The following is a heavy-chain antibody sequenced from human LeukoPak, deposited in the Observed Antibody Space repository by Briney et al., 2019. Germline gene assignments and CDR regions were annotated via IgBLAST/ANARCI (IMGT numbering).Heavy chain of an antibody. D-gene: IGHD3-10*01. J-gene: IGHJ4*02. Sequence: SETLSLTCTVSGGSISSYYWSWIRQPPGKGLEWLGYIFYSGSTNYNPSLKSRVTISVDTSKNQFSLKLSSVTAADTAIYYCAKHYMGSSYNRALDYWGQGTLVTVSS. CDR3: AKHYMGSSYNRALDY. V-gene: IGHV4-59*08. CDR1: GGSISSYY. CDR2: IFYSGST.